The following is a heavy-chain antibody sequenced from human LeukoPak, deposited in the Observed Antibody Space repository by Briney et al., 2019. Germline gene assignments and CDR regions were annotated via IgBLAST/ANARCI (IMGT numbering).Heavy chain of an antibody. CDR2: ISSSSSTI. J-gene: IGHJ4*02. CDR1: GFTFSSYS. V-gene: IGHV3-48*01. Sequence: GGSLRLSCAASGFTFSSYSMNWVRQAPGKGLEWVSYISSSSSTIYYAGSVRGRFTVSRDNAKNSLYLQMNSLRAEDTAVFYCARGSYDSSGYYSGAGARADYWGPGGMVTVSS. D-gene: IGHD3-22*01. CDR3: ARGSYDSSGYYSGAGARADY.